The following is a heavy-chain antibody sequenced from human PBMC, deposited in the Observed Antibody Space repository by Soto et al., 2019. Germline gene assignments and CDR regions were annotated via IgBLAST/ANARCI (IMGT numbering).Heavy chain of an antibody. CDR3: ARDIGFDYVN. CDR1: GFNVMSYW. CDR2: IKEDGSEI. J-gene: IGHJ4*02. V-gene: IGHV3-7*01. Sequence: QPGGSLRLSCAVSGFNVMSYWMSWVRQAPGKGLEWVASIKEDGSEIYYLQSVRGRFSISRDSAGNALHLTMNYLSAEDTGVCFCARDIGFDYVNWGQGTLVTVSS. D-gene: IGHD3-16*01.